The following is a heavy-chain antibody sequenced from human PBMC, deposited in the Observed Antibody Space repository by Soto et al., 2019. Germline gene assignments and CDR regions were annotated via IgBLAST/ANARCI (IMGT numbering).Heavy chain of an antibody. J-gene: IGHJ4*02. D-gene: IGHD3-10*01. CDR3: ARHLDSGTYPLDY. Sequence: SETLSLTCSVSGGSISSNYWSWIRQPPGKGLEWIGYIHNSGETNANPPLRGRATISVDTSANQFSLKLNSVTAADTAVYYCARHLDSGTYPLDYWGQGTLVTVSS. CDR2: IHNSGET. CDR1: GGSISSNY. V-gene: IGHV4-59*08.